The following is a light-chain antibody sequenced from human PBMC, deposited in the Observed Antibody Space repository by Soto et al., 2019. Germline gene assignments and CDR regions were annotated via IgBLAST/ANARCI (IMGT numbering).Light chain of an antibody. Sequence: DIQMTQSPSTLFGSVGDRVTITFRDSQTISSWLAWYQQKPGKAPKLLIYKASTLKSGVPSRFSGSGSGTEFTLTISSLQPDDFATYYCQHYNSYSEAFGQGTKVDIK. CDR2: KAS. CDR3: QHYNSYSEA. J-gene: IGKJ1*01. CDR1: QTISSW. V-gene: IGKV1-5*03.